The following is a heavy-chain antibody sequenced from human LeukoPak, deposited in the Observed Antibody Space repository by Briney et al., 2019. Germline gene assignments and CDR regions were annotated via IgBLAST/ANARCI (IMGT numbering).Heavy chain of an antibody. Sequence: ASVKVSRKASGYTFTSYDINRVRQATGQGLEWMGWMNPNSGNTGYAQKFQGRVTITRNTSISTAYMELSSLRSEDTAVYYCARGSIGEFDYWGQGTLVTVSS. CDR1: GYTFTSYD. CDR3: ARGSIGEFDY. D-gene: IGHD3-3*01. CDR2: MNPNSGNT. V-gene: IGHV1-8*03. J-gene: IGHJ4*02.